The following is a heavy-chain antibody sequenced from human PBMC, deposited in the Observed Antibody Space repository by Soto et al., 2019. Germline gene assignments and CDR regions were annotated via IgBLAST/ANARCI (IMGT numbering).Heavy chain of an antibody. CDR3: ARDGGNYDYVWGSYRYHYYFDY. V-gene: IGHV3-33*01. J-gene: IGHJ4*02. D-gene: IGHD3-16*02. CDR2: IWYDGSNK. Sequence: QVQLVGSGGGVVQPGRSLRLSCAASGFTFSSYGMHWVRQAPGKGLEWVAVIWYDGSNKYYADSVKGRFTISRDNSKNTLYLQMNSLRAEDTAVYYCARDGGNYDYVWGSYRYHYYFDYWGQGTLVTVSS. CDR1: GFTFSSYG.